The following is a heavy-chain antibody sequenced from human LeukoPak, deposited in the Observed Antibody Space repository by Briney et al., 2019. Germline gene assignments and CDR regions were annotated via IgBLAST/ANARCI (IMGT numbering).Heavy chain of an antibody. V-gene: IGHV4-59*01. J-gene: IGHJ6*03. CDR3: ARFPGSAEYRHYYYMDV. Sequence: SETLSLTCTVSGGSISNYFWSWIRQPPGKGLECIGYIYYSDSANYNPSLKSRVTVSVDTSKNQFSLKLSSVTAADTVVYYCARFPGSAEYRHYYYMDVWGKGTTVTVSS. CDR1: GGSISNYF. CDR2: IYYSDSA. D-gene: IGHD2-15*01.